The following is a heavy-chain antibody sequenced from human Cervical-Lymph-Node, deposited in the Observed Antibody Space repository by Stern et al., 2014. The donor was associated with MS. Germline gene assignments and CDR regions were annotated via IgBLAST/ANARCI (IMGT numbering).Heavy chain of an antibody. CDR3: ARGLLGSENAFDI. Sequence: QVQMVQSGAEVKKAGASGKVSCKAFGYNFTSYGISWVRQDFGQGIEWMGWISAYNGNTNYAQKLQARITMTTDPSTSTAYMELRSLRSDDTAVYYCARGLLGSENAFDIWGQGTMVTVSS. CDR2: ISAYNGNT. V-gene: IGHV1-18*01. J-gene: IGHJ3*02. D-gene: IGHD2-15*01. CDR1: GYNFTSYG.